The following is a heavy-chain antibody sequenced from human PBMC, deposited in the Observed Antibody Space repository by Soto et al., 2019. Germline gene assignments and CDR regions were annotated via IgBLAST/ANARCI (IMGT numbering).Heavy chain of an antibody. D-gene: IGHD5-18*01. CDR3: ARGGFSYGTGIEH. V-gene: IGHV3-7*01. CDR2: KKQDGSEE. Sequence: PGGSLRLSCAASGFSSSRYWMSWVRQAPGKGLEWVADKKQDGSEEYYVDSVKGRFTVSRDNAKNSVYLQLTSLRVEDTALYYCARGGFSYGTGIEHWGQGALVTVSS. J-gene: IGHJ5*02. CDR1: GFSSSRYW.